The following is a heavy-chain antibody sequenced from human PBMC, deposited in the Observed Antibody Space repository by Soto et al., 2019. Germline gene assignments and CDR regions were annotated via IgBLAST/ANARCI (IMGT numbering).Heavy chain of an antibody. D-gene: IGHD2-21*01. Sequence: PSETWSLTCTVSAGSISTAFYYCFWIRQPRGKGLEWIGSIYYSGSSYYNPSLKSRVTISVDTSKNPFSLKLISVTAADTAVYYCAGLEHHNWFDPWGQGTLVTVS. CDR1: AGSISTAFYY. CDR2: IYYSGSS. CDR3: AGLEHHNWFDP. J-gene: IGHJ5*02. V-gene: IGHV4-39*01.